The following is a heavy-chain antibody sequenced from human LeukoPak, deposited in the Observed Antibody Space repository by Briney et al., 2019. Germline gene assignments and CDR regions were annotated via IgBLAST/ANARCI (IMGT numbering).Heavy chain of an antibody. CDR3: ARDRWDIVVVPAAIGIDY. J-gene: IGHJ4*02. Sequence: MSGGSLRLSCAASGFTFRSYSMNWVRQAPGKGLEWVSSISSSSSYIYYADSVKGRFTISRDNAKNSLYLQMNSLRAEDTAVYYCARDRWDIVVVPAAIGIDYWGQGTLVTVSS. D-gene: IGHD2-2*01. V-gene: IGHV3-21*01. CDR2: ISSSSSYI. CDR1: GFTFRSYS.